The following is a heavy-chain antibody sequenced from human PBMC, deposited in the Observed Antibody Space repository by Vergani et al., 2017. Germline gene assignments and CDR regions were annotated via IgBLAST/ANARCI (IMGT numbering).Heavy chain of an antibody. J-gene: IGHJ4*02. Sequence: VQLLESGGGLVQPGGSLRLSCAASGFTFSSYGMHWVRQAPGKGLEWVAVISYDGSNKYYADSVKGRFTISRDNSKNTLYLQMNSLRAEDTAVYYCAKSSSGRLGNFDYWGQGTLVTVSS. CDR3: AKSSSGRLGNFDY. V-gene: IGHV3-30*18. CDR1: GFTFSSYG. D-gene: IGHD7-27*01. CDR2: ISYDGSNK.